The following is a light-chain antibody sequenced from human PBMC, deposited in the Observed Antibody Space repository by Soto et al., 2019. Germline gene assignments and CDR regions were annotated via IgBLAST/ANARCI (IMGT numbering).Light chain of an antibody. V-gene: IGKV3-20*01. J-gene: IGKJ1*01. CDR2: DAP. Sequence: ESVLTQSRGTLSLSPGESATLSCRASQSDRSHYLVWYAQNPGQAPRPLIYDAPNRATGIPDRFSGSGSGTDFTLTISRLEPEDFAVYYCQQYGSSGTFGQGTKVDIK. CDR1: QSDRSHY. CDR3: QQYGSSGT.